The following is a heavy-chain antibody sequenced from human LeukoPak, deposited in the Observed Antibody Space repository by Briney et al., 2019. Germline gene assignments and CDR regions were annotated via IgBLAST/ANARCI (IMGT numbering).Heavy chain of an antibody. V-gene: IGHV4-4*02. Sequence: SGTLSLTCAVSGGSISSSNWWSWVRQPPGKGLEWIGEIYHSGSTNYNPSLKSRVTISVDKSKNQFSLKLSSVTAADTAVYYCARTNHGFWSGYYEGEFDYWGQGTLVTVSS. D-gene: IGHD3-3*01. CDR1: GGSISSSNW. CDR3: ARTNHGFWSGYYEGEFDY. J-gene: IGHJ4*02. CDR2: IYHSGST.